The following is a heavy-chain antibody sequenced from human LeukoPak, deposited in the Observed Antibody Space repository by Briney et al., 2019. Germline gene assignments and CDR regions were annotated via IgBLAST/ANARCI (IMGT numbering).Heavy chain of an antibody. Sequence: GGSLRLSCAASGFTFSSYAMSWVRQAPGKGLEWVSAISSSGGSTYYPDSVKGRFTISRDNSKNTLFLQMNSLRAEDTAVYYCANLPLSGSYRTGDYWGQGTLVTVSS. CDR2: ISSSGGST. CDR3: ANLPLSGSYRTGDY. V-gene: IGHV3-23*01. D-gene: IGHD1-26*01. CDR1: GFTFSSYA. J-gene: IGHJ4*02.